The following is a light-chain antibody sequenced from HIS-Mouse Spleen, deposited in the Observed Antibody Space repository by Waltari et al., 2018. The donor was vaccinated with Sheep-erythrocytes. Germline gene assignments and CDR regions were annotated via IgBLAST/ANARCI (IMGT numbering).Light chain of an antibody. V-gene: IGLV3-1*01. CDR1: TLGDNY. CDR2: QDS. Sequence: SYELTQPPSVSVSPVQTASITCSGATLGDNYACWYQQKPGPSPVLVIYQDSKRPSGIPDRFSGSNSGNTATLTISGTQAMDEADYYCQAWDSSTGVVFGGGTKLTVL. J-gene: IGLJ2*01. CDR3: QAWDSSTGVV.